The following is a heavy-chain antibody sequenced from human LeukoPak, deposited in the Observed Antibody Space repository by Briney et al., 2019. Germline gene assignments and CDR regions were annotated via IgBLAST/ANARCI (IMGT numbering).Heavy chain of an antibody. Sequence: SVKVSCKFSGGNIINYAVSWVRQAPGQGLEGMGRITPLLDSTNYAQKFQDRLTITADKSTNTAYMELSGLRSDDTAIYYCTRLLSGGFDPWGQGAQVTVSS. CDR2: ITPLLDST. V-gene: IGHV1-69*04. J-gene: IGHJ5*02. CDR3: TRLLSGGFDP. CDR1: GGNIINYA. D-gene: IGHD2-15*01.